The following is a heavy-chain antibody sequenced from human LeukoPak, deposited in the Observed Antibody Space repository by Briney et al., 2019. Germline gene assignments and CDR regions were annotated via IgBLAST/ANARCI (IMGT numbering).Heavy chain of an antibody. D-gene: IGHD6-19*01. CDR2: IYTSGST. J-gene: IGHJ5*02. V-gene: IGHV4-4*07. CDR1: GDSISSYY. Sequence: SETLSLTCTVSGDSISSYYWSWIRQPAGKGLEWIGRIYTSGSTNYNPSLKSRVTMSVDTSKNQFSLKLSSVTAADTAVYYCAGSVAGTGHGWFDPWGQGTLVTVSS. CDR3: AGSVAGTGHGWFDP.